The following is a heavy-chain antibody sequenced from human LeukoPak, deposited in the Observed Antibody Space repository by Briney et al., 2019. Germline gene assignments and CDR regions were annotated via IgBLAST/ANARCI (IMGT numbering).Heavy chain of an antibody. CDR3: AKGGDCSGGSCYYFDY. Sequence: PGGSLRLSCAASGLTFSSYAMSWVRQAPGKGLEWVSAISGSGGSTYYADSVKGRFTISRDNSKNTLYLQMNSLRAEDTAVYYCAKGGDCSGGSCYYFDYWGQGTLVTVSS. D-gene: IGHD2-15*01. CDR1: GLTFSSYA. V-gene: IGHV3-23*01. CDR2: ISGSGGST. J-gene: IGHJ4*02.